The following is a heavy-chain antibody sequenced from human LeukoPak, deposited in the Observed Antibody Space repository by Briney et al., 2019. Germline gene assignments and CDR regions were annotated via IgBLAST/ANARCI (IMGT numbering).Heavy chain of an antibody. CDR2: INPNSGGT. D-gene: IGHD3-10*01. CDR3: ARAVDYYGSGSYYNPLDY. V-gene: IGHV1-2*02. J-gene: IGHJ4*02. CDR1: GYTFTGYY. Sequence: GASVKVSFKASGYTFTGYYMHWVRQAPGQGLEWMGWINPNSGGTNYAQKFQGRVTMTRDTSISTAYMELSRLRSDDTAVYYCARAVDYYGSGSYYNPLDYWGQGTLVTVSS.